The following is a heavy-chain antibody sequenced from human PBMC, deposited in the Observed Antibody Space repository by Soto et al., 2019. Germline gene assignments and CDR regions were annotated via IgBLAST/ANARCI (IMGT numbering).Heavy chain of an antibody. J-gene: IGHJ4*02. Sequence: GGSLRLSCAASGFSFSGSVMHWVRQASGKGLEWVGLIRSNANNYAAAYAASVKGRFTISRDDSKKTVYLQMNSLRTEDTAVYYCTRDGLRLGELSYDYWGQGVRVTVSA. D-gene: IGHD3-16*02. CDR3: TRDGLRLGELSYDY. V-gene: IGHV3-73*01. CDR2: IRSNANNYAA. CDR1: GFSFSGSV.